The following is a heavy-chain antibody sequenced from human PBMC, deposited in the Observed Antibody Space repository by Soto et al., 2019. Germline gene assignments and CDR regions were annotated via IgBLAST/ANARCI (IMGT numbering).Heavy chain of an antibody. CDR1: GYTFTSYY. Sequence: QVQLVQSGAEVKKPGASVKVSCKASGYTFTSYYMHWVRQAPGQGLEWMGIINPSGGSTSYAQKFQGRVTMTRDTATGTVDMELSSLSSEDTAVYYCARGYSSSWYLDYWGQGPLVTVSS. CDR3: ARGYSSSWYLDY. V-gene: IGHV1-46*03. CDR2: INPSGGST. J-gene: IGHJ4*02. D-gene: IGHD6-13*01.